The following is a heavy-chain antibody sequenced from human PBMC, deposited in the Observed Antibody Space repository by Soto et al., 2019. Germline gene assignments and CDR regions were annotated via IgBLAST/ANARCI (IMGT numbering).Heavy chain of an antibody. J-gene: IGHJ6*02. D-gene: IGHD5-18*01. CDR3: ARCPQPPDTADRYAVDV. CDR2: IVPSVDTT. CDR1: GGTFSRSG. Sequence: QVQLVQSGTEVKKPGASVKVSCKASGGTFSRSGFHWVRQAPGQGLEWMGMIVPSVDTTNYAQKFQARVTISADQFSSTVYMELRSLRSADTAVYYCARCPQPPDTADRYAVDVWGQGTRVIVSS. V-gene: IGHV1-69*18.